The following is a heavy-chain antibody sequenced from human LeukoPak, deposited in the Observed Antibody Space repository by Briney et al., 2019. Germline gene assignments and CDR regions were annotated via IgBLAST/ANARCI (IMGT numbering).Heavy chain of an antibody. CDR2: IYYSGST. Sequence: SETLSLTCTVSGGSIRSYYWSWIRQPPGKGLEWIGYIYYSGSTNYNPSLKSRVTISVDTSKNQFSLRLRSVTAADTAVYYCARVTGYMIEDYFDYWGQGTLVTVSS. V-gene: IGHV4-59*01. D-gene: IGHD3-22*01. CDR1: GGSIRSYY. CDR3: ARVTGYMIEDYFDY. J-gene: IGHJ4*02.